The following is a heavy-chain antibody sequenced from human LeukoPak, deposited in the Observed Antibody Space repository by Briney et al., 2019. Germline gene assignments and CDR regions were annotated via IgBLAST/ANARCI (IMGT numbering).Heavy chain of an antibody. D-gene: IGHD5-24*01. CDR1: GFTFSSYE. V-gene: IGHV3-21*01. CDR2: ISSSSSYI. J-gene: IGHJ3*02. Sequence: GGSLRLSCAASGFTFSSYEMNWVRQAPGKGLEWVSSISSSSSYIYYADSVKGRFTISRDNAKNSLYLQMNSLRAEDTAVYYCAMRRDGYNGGVLNAFDIWGQGTMVTVSS. CDR3: AMRRDGYNGGVLNAFDI.